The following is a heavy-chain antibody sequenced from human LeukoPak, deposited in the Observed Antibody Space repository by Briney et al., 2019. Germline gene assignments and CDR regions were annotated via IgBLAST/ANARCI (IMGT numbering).Heavy chain of an antibody. CDR3: ARGPLRRFLEWLPSSYFDY. Sequence: SETLSLTCAVYGGSFSGYYWSWIRQPPGKGLEWIGGINHSGSTNYNPSLKSRVTISVDTSKNQFSLKLSSVTAADTAVYYCARGPLRRFLEWLPSSYFDYWGQGTLVTVSS. D-gene: IGHD3-3*01. CDR1: GGSFSGYY. J-gene: IGHJ4*02. CDR2: INHSGST. V-gene: IGHV4-34*01.